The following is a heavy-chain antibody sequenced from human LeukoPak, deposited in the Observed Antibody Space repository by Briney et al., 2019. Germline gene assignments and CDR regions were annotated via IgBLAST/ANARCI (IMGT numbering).Heavy chain of an antibody. V-gene: IGHV3-23*01. CDR3: AKGYSSTSGHWFDP. CDR1: GFTFSSYA. Sequence: GASLRLSCAASGFTFSSYAMSWVRQAPGKGLEWVSAISVSGGTTYYADSVKGRFTISRDNSKNTLCLQMNSLRAEDTAVYFCAKGYSSTSGHWFDPWGQGTLVTVSS. D-gene: IGHD2-2*01. CDR2: ISVSGGTT. J-gene: IGHJ5*02.